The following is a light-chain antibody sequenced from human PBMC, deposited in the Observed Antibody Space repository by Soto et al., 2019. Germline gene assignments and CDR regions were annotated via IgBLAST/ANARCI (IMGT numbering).Light chain of an antibody. CDR3: QQDNNYTLT. Sequence: IQLTQCPSFRSSSVGDRGTLTWRASQGISTFLAWYQQHPGTAPKRLIYDASNLQSGVPSRFSGSGSGTECTLTISSLKQEDGATYDCQQDNNYTLTFGGGTKVDIK. CDR1: QGISTF. CDR2: DAS. J-gene: IGKJ4*01. V-gene: IGKV1-9*01.